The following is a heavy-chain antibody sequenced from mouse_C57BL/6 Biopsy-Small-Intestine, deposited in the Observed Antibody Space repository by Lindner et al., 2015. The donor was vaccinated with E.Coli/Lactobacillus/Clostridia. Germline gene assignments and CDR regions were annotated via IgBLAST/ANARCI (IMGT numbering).Heavy chain of an antibody. V-gene: IGHV1-72*04. CDR1: IHLHRLL. Sequence: SVKVSCKAFWIHLHRLLCALGATGPSDKGVEWMGRINPNSDVTKYAQKFQGRVTMTRDTSISTAYMELSSLRSDDTAVYYCARSLVSTYYYYYGMDVWGQGTTVTVSS. D-gene: IGHD1-1*01. J-gene: IGHJ1*01. CDR3: ARSLVSTYYYYYGMDV. CDR2: INPNSDVT.